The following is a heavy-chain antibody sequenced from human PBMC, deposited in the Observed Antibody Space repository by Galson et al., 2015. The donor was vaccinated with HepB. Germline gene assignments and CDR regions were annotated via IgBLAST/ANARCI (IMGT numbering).Heavy chain of an antibody. CDR2: IKSKTDGGTT. V-gene: IGHV3-15*01. CDR1: GFTFSNAW. Sequence: GSLRLSCAASGFTFSNAWMSWVRQAPGKGLEWVGRIKSKTDGGTTDYAAPVKGRFTISRDDSKNTLYLQMNSLKTEDTAVYYCTTTPSSTFGGVIVECYFDYWGQGTLVTVSS. CDR3: TTTPSSTFGGVIVECYFDY. D-gene: IGHD3-16*02. J-gene: IGHJ4*02.